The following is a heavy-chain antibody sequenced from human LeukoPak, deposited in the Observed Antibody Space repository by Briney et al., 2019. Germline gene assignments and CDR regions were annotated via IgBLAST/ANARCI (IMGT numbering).Heavy chain of an antibody. V-gene: IGHV4-34*01. CDR3: ARSPPRGDYSGSASQYTR. Sequence: SETLSLTCAVHGGSFTAYYWMWIRQPPGKGLEWIGEVNHSGSANYNPSLKSRVTLSVDTPKNQFSLRLRSVTAADTAVYFCARSPPRGDYSGSASQYTRWGPGTLLTASS. CDR1: GGSFTAYY. J-gene: IGHJ4*02. D-gene: IGHD3-10*01. CDR2: VNHSGSA.